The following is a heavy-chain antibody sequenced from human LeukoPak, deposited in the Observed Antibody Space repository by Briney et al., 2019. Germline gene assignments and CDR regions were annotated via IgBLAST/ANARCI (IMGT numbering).Heavy chain of an antibody. Sequence: SETLSLTCTVSGGSVSSSSYHWGWIRQTPGKGLEWIASVYYRGRTNYNPSFDSRATISVDTSKNQFSLKVTSVTAADTPIYYCARLRYPNVTGNFDSWGQGTLVTVSS. CDR3: ARLRYPNVTGNFDS. CDR1: GGSVSSSSYH. J-gene: IGHJ4*02. CDR2: VYYRGRT. V-gene: IGHV4-39*01. D-gene: IGHD3-9*01.